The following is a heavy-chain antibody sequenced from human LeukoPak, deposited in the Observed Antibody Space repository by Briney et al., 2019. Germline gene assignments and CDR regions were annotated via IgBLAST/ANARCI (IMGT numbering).Heavy chain of an antibody. V-gene: IGHV3-7*03. CDR3: ARYFSGGSCFDY. J-gene: IGHJ4*02. CDR2: IKHDGSEK. D-gene: IGHD2-15*01. CDR1: GFTFSIYW. Sequence: GGSLRLSCAASGFTFSIYWMSWVRQAPGKGLEWVANIKHDGSEKCYVDSVKGRFTISRDNAKNSLYLQMNSLRAEDTALYYCARYFSGGSCFDYWGQGTLVTVSS.